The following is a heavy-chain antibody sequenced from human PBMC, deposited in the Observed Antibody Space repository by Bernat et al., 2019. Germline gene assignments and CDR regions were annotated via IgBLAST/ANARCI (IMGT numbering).Heavy chain of an antibody. J-gene: IGHJ3*02. CDR2: ISYDGSNK. V-gene: IGHV3-30-3*02. CDR3: AEAMTDMVPAFDI. D-gene: IGHD2-8*01. Sequence: QVQLVESGGGVVQPGRSLRLSCAASGFTFSSYAMHWVRQAPGKGLEWVAVISYDGSNKYYADSVKGRFTISRDNSKNTLYLQMNSLRAEDTAVYYCAEAMTDMVPAFDIWGQGTMVTVSS. CDR1: GFTFSSYA.